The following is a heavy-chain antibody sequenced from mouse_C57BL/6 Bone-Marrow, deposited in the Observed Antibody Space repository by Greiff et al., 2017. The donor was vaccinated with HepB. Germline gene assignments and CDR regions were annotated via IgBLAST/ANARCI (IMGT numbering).Heavy chain of an antibody. J-gene: IGHJ2*01. D-gene: IGHD1-1*01. CDR1: GYTFTGYW. CDR2: ILPGSGST. CDR3: ARSLYYYGSSYYFDY. V-gene: IGHV1-9*01. Sequence: VQLQQSGAELMKPGASVKLSCKATGYTFTGYWIEWVKQRPGHGLEWIGEILPGSGSTNYNEKFKGKATFTADTSSNPAYMQLSSLTTEDSAIDYCARSLYYYGSSYYFDYWGQGTTLTVSS.